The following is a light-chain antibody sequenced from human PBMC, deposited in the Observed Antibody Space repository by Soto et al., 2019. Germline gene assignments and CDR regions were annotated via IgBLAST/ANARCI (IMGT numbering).Light chain of an antibody. CDR1: SSDVGVYNY. CDR3: SSFTGSDNV. CDR2: EVS. Sequence: QSALTQPPSASGSPGQSVTISCTGTSSDVGVYNYVSWYQQHPGKAPKIMIYEVSKRPSGVPDRFSGSKSGNTASLTVSGLQPEDEADYFCSSFTGSDNVFGTGTKVTVL. J-gene: IGLJ1*01. V-gene: IGLV2-8*01.